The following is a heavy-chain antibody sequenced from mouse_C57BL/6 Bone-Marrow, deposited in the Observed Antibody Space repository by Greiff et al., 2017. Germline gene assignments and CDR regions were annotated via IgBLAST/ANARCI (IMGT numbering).Heavy chain of an antibody. J-gene: IGHJ3*01. Sequence: VKLQESGPGLVQPSQSLSITCTVSGFSFTSYGVHWVRQSPGKGLEWLGVIWRGGSTDYNAAFMSRLSITTDNSKSHVFFKMNRLQADDTAIYYCAKGPYYYGSSLAYWGQGTLVTVSA. CDR2: IWRGGST. V-gene: IGHV2-5*01. CDR3: AKGPYYYGSSLAY. CDR1: GFSFTSYG. D-gene: IGHD1-1*01.